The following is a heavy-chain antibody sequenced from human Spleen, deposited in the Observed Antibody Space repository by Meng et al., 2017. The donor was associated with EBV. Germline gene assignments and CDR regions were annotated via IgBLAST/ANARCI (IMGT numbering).Heavy chain of an antibody. Sequence: QGRFVEGGGSVKKPWCAVKVSCNTSGCTFNSAAISWVRQAPGQGLEWVGVIIPLFRTSKYAQKFQGRVTVIADESTSTAYMELRSLRPEDTAFYYCASESPTTMILHWGQGTLVTVSS. D-gene: IGHD3-22*01. CDR2: IIPLFRTS. CDR3: ASESPTTMILH. CDR1: GCTFNSAA. V-gene: IGHV1-69*01. J-gene: IGHJ4*02.